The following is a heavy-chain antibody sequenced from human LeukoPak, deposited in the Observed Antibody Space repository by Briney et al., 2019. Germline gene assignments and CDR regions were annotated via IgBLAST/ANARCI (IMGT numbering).Heavy chain of an antibody. V-gene: IGHV4-34*01. D-gene: IGHD3-22*01. CDR3: ARGWVSDY. J-gene: IGHJ4*02. CDR1: GGSISGYY. CDR2: INHSGST. Sequence: PSETLSLTCAVYGGSISGYYWTWIRQPPGKGLEWIGEINHSGSTNYNPSLKSRVTISVDTSKNQFSLKLSSVTAADTAVYYCARGWVSDYWGQGTLVTVSS.